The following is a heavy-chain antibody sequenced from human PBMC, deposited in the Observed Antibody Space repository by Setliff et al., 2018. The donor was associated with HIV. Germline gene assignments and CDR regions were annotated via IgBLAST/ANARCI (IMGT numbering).Heavy chain of an antibody. CDR3: AKDWKVWFGELSQDYYYGMDV. V-gene: IGHV3-30*02. CDR2: IRHDGINE. CDR1: GFTFSSYG. J-gene: IGHJ6*02. D-gene: IGHD3-10*01. Sequence: GGSLRLSCAASGFTFSSYGMHWVRQAPGKGLEWVTFIRHDGINEDYRDSVKGRFSVSRDNSKNTVFLQMNSLRVEDTALYYCAKDWKVWFGELSQDYYYGMDVWGQGTTVTVSS.